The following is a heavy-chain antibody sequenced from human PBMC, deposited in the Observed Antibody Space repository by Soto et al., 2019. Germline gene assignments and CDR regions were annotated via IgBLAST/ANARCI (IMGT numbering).Heavy chain of an antibody. CDR2: IIPIFGTA. D-gene: IGHD3-22*01. CDR3: ARDRGPSSGYYPSWFDT. V-gene: IGHV1-69*12. CDR1: RGTFSSYA. Sequence: QVQLVQSGAEVKKPGSSVKVSCKASRGTFSSYAITWVRQAPGQGLEWMGGIIPIFGTANYAQKFQARVTITADESTTTAYMELSSLRSEDTAVYYCARDRGPSSGYYPSWFDTWGQGALVTVAS. J-gene: IGHJ5*02.